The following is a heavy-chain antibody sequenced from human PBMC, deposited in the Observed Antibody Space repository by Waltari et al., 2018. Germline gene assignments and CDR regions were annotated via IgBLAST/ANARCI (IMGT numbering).Heavy chain of an antibody. D-gene: IGHD6-13*01. Sequence: EVQLVESGGGLVQPGGSLRPSCGASGFPFSTYWMSWVRQAPGKGLEWVANIKKDGSATYYVDSVRGRFSISRDNAKNSLSLQMNSLRAEDTAVYYCARIGSWPPWLDYWGQGILVTVSS. J-gene: IGHJ4*02. V-gene: IGHV3-7*01. CDR1: GFPFSTYW. CDR3: ARIGSWPPWLDY. CDR2: IKKDGSAT.